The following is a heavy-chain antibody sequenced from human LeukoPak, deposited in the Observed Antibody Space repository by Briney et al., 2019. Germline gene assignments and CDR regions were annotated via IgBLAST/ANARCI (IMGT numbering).Heavy chain of an antibody. CDR1: GFTFSSYW. CDR3: ARVSNDFYYFDY. J-gene: IGHJ4*02. Sequence: GGSLRLSCAASGFTFSSYWMPWVRQAPGKGLVWVSRINSDGSSTSYADSVKGRFTISRDNAKNTLYLQMNSLRAEDTAVYYCARVSNDFYYFDYWGQGTLVTVSS. V-gene: IGHV3-74*01. CDR2: INSDGSST. D-gene: IGHD3/OR15-3a*01.